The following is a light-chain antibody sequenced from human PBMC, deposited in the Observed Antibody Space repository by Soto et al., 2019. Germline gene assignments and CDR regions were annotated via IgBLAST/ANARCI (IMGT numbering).Light chain of an antibody. CDR3: QQYNNWPRT. J-gene: IGKJ1*01. CDR2: GAA. Sequence: EIVMTQSPVILSVSPGERATLSCRASQSVGTNLAWYQQKPGQAPRLLISGAATRATGSPARFSGRGSGTEFTLTVSSLQSEDFAVYYCQQYNNWPRTFGQGTKVEIK. CDR1: QSVGTN. V-gene: IGKV3-15*01.